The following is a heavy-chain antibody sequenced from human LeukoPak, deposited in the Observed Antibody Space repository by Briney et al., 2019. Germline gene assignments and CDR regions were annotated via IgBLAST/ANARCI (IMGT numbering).Heavy chain of an antibody. CDR1: GFTFSSYE. V-gene: IGHV3-48*03. Sequence: GGSLRLSCAASGFTFSSYEMNWVRQAPGKGLEWVSYISSSGSTIYYADSVKGRFTISRDNAKNSLYLQMNSLRAEDTAVYYCARNGDPNYYYYYGMDVWGQGTTVTVSS. CDR2: ISSSGSTI. J-gene: IGHJ6*02. CDR3: ARNGDPNYYYYYGMDV. D-gene: IGHD2-8*01.